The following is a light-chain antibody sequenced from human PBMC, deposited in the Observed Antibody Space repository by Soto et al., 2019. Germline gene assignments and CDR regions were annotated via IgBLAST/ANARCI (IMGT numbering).Light chain of an antibody. J-gene: IGKJ1*01. CDR1: QSVSSSY. CDR3: QKYGSSPRT. Sequence: EIVLTQSPGTLSLSPGESATLSCRASQSVSSSYLAWYQQKTGQAPRLLIYGESSRATGIPDRFSGSGSGTDLTLTISRLEPEDFAVYYCQKYGSSPRTFGQGTKVDIK. V-gene: IGKV3-20*01. CDR2: GES.